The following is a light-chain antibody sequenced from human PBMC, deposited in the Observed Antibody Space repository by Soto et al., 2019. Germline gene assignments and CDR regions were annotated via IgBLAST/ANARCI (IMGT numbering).Light chain of an antibody. CDR3: QQLNTYLIT. CDR2: GAS. J-gene: IGKJ5*01. V-gene: IGKV1-9*01. CDR1: QGISSY. Sequence: IQLTQSPSSLSASVGDRVTITCRASQGISSYLAWYQQKPGKAPKLLIYGASTLEGGVPFRFSGSGSGTDFTLIISSAQPEDFATYYCQQLNTYLITFGQGTRLEIK.